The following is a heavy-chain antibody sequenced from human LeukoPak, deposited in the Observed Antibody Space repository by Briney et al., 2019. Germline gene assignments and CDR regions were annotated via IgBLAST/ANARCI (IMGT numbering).Heavy chain of an antibody. D-gene: IGHD2-15*01. Sequence: ASVKVSCKASGYTFTGYYMHWVRQAPGQGLEWMGWINPNSGGTNYAQKFQGWVTMTRDTSISTAYMELSRLGSDDTAVYYCARSVYCSGGSCWGHYYYYGMDVWGQGTTVTVSS. J-gene: IGHJ6*02. CDR1: GYTFTGYY. CDR3: ARSVYCSGGSCWGHYYYYGMDV. V-gene: IGHV1-2*04. CDR2: INPNSGGT.